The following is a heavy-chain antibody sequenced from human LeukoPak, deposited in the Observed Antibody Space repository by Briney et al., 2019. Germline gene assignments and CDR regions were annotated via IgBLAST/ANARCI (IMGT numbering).Heavy chain of an antibody. CDR3: SFNLGSGSYAFDI. Sequence: SETLSLTCTVSVGSTSTTSYYWGWIRQPPGKGLEWIGSIYYGGSTYYSPSLKSRVTISLDTSKHQFSLKLSSVTAADTAVYYCSFNLGSGSYAFDIWGQGTMVTVSS. D-gene: IGHD3-10*01. J-gene: IGHJ3*02. CDR1: VGSTSTTSYY. V-gene: IGHV4-39*07. CDR2: IYYGGST.